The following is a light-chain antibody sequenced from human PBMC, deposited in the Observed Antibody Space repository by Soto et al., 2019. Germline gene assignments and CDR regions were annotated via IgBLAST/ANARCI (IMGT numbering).Light chain of an antibody. CDR2: AAS. CDR3: VQHYSYPLT. CDR1: QGISTY. Sequence: DIQMTQSPSSLSASVGDRVTITCRASQGISTYLNWYQQKPGKAPKVLIYAASSLQSGVPSRFSGSGSETDFTLTISSLQPEDFASYYCVQHYSYPLTFGGGTKVDIK. J-gene: IGKJ4*01. V-gene: IGKV1-39*01.